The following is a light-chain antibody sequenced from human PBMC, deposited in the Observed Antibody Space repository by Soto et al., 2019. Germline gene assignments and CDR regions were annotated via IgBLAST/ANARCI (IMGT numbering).Light chain of an antibody. Sequence: QSALTQPASVSGSPGQSITISCTGTSSDVGGYNYVSWYQQHPGKAPKLMIYDVSSRPSGVSNRFSGSKSGNTASLTISGLQAEDEADYYCKSYTSRSTLEFGGGTQLTVL. V-gene: IGLV2-14*01. CDR1: SSDVGGYNY. CDR3: KSYTSRSTLE. J-gene: IGLJ7*01. CDR2: DVS.